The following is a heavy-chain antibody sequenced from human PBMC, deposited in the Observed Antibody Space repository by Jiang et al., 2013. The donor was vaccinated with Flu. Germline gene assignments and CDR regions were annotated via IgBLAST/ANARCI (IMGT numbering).Heavy chain of an antibody. J-gene: IGHJ4*02. Sequence: GSGLVKPSETLSLTCTVSGGSISSYYWSWIRQPPGKGLEWIGYIYYSGSTNYNPSLKSRVTISVDTSKNQFSLKLSSVTAADTAVYYCARHYRPRLGGPFDYWGQGTLVTVSS. CDR2: IYYSGST. CDR1: GGSISSYY. D-gene: IGHD4-23*01. CDR3: ARHYRPRLGGPFDY. V-gene: IGHV4-59*08.